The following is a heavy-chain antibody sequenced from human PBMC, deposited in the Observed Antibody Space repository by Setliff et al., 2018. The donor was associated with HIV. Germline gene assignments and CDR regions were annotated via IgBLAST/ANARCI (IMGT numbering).Heavy chain of an antibody. Sequence: ASVKVSCKASAYTFTFYYMHWVRQAPGQGLEWMGIINPSGGSTSYAQKFQGRVTMTRDTSTSTAHMELSSLRSEDTAVYYCARDSTRWELPYYYMDVWGKGTTVTVSS. CDR3: ARDSTRWELPYYYMDV. V-gene: IGHV1-46*01. D-gene: IGHD2-15*01. CDR1: AYTFTFYY. J-gene: IGHJ6*03. CDR2: INPSGGST.